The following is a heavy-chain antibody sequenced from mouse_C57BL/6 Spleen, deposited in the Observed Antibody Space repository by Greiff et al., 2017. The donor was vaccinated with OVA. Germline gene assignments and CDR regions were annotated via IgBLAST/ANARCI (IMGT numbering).Heavy chain of an antibody. CDR1: GFSLTSYG. Sequence: VQRVESGPGLVAPSQSLSITCTVSGFSLTSYGVSWVRQPPGKGLEWLGVIWGDGSTNYHSALISRLSISKDNSKNQVFLKLNSLQTDDTATYYCAKDEGNRGRNAMDYWGQGTSVTVSS. CDR2: IWGDGST. V-gene: IGHV2-3*01. D-gene: IGHD2-1*01. CDR3: AKDEGNRGRNAMDY. J-gene: IGHJ4*01.